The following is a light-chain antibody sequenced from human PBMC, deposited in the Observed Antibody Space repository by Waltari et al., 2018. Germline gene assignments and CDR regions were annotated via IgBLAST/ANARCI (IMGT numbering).Light chain of an antibody. J-gene: IGKJ1*01. CDR2: RAS. CDR3: LQLNSYPRT. Sequence: DIHLTQSPSFLSASVGDRVTITCRASQDISSNLAWYQQKPGKAPKLLIYRASTLQSEVPSMFSGSESGTEFTLTISSLQSEDFATYSCLQLNSYPRTFGQGTKVEVK. CDR1: QDISSN. V-gene: IGKV1-9*01.